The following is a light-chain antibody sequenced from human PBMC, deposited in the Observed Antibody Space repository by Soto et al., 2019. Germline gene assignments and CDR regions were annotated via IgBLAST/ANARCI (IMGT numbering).Light chain of an antibody. J-gene: IGKJ1*01. CDR3: QQRSNWPPSWT. CDR2: DVS. V-gene: IGKV3-11*01. Sequence: EIVLTQSPATLSLSPGERATLSCRAGQSVSSYLAWYQQKPGQAPRLLIYDVSIRATGIPARFSGSGSGTDFTLTISSLVPEDFAVYYCQQRSNWPPSWTFGQGTKV. CDR1: QSVSSY.